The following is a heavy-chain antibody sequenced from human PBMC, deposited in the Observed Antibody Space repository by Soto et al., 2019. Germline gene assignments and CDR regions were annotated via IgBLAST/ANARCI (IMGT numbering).Heavy chain of an antibody. CDR2: IIPIFGTA. Sequence: QVQLVQSGAEVKKPGSSVKVSCKASGGTFSSYAISWVRQAPGQGLEWMGGIIPIFGTANYAQKFQGRVTITADESTGTAYMELSSLRSEDTAVYFCARDWSANWGWACGNYYFDYWGHATLVTVFS. V-gene: IGHV1-69*12. D-gene: IGHD7-27*01. CDR1: GGTFSSYA. J-gene: IGHJ4*01. CDR3: ARDWSANWGWACGNYYFDY.